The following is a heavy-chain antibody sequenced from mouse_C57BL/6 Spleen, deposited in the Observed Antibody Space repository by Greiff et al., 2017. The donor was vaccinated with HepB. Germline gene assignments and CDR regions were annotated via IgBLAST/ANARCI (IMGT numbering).Heavy chain of an antibody. CDR3: ATKENYSNSY. CDR1: GYTFTSYW. D-gene: IGHD2-5*01. CDR2: IDPSDSYT. Sequence: QVQLQQPGAELVKPGASVKLSCKASGYTFTSYWMQWVKQRPGQGLEWIGEIDPSDSYTNYNQKFKGKATLTVDTSSSTAYMQLSSLTSEDSAVYYCATKENYSNSYWGQGTTLTVSS. J-gene: IGHJ2*01. V-gene: IGHV1-50*01.